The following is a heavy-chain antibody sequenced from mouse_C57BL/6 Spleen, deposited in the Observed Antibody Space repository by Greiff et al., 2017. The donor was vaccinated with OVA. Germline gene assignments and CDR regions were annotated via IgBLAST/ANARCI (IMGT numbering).Heavy chain of an antibody. V-gene: IGHV1-64*01. Sequence: QVQLQQPGAELVKPGASVKLSCKASGYTFTSYWMHWVKQRPGQGLEWIGMIHPNSGSTNYNEKFKSKATLTVDKSSSTAYMQLSSLTSEDSAVYYWARSGYGSSWSYFDYWGQGTTLTVSS. CDR2: IHPNSGST. D-gene: IGHD1-1*01. CDR1: GYTFTSYW. CDR3: ARSGYGSSWSYFDY. J-gene: IGHJ2*01.